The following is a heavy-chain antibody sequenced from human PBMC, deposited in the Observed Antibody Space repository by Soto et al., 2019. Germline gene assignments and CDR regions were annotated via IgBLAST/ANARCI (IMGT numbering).Heavy chain of an antibody. CDR2: IYDSGST. CDR3: ARGSSSYYDYGMDV. J-gene: IGHJ6*02. CDR1: GDSISRGGYS. V-gene: IGHV4-30-2*01. Sequence: LSLTCVVSGDSISRGGYSWTWIRQPPGKALEWIGNIYDSGSTSYNPSLKSRVAISVDRSKNQFSLKLTSVTAADTAVYFCARGSSSYYDYGMDVWGQGTTVTVSS. D-gene: IGHD6-6*01.